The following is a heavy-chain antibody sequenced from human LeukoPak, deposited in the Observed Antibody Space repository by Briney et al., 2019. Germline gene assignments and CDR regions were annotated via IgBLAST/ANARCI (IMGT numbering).Heavy chain of an antibody. Sequence: GGSLRLSCAASGFTFSDYYMSWIRQAPGKGLEWVSYISSSGSTIYYADSVKGRFTISRDNAKNSLYLQMNSLRAEDTAVYYCARDTAFWSGYYAYGMDVWGQGTTVTVSS. J-gene: IGHJ6*02. V-gene: IGHV3-11*01. CDR2: ISSSGSTI. D-gene: IGHD3-3*01. CDR3: ARDTAFWSGYYAYGMDV. CDR1: GFTFSDYY.